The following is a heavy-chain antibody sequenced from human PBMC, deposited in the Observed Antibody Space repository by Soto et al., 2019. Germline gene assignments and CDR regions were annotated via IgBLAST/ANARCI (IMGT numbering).Heavy chain of an antibody. D-gene: IGHD3-22*01. Sequence: QVQLVQSGAEVKKPGSSVKVSCKASGGTFSSYTISWVRQAPGQGLEWMGRIIPILGIANYAQKFQGRVTITADKSTSTAYMELSSLGSEDTAVYYCARDQVGSSGYGGGAWEYYYGMDVWGQGTTVTVSS. CDR1: GGTFSSYT. CDR2: IIPILGIA. J-gene: IGHJ6*02. V-gene: IGHV1-69*08. CDR3: ARDQVGSSGYGGGAWEYYYGMDV.